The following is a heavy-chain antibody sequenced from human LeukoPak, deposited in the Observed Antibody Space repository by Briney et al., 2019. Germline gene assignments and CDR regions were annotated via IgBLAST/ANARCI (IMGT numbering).Heavy chain of an antibody. V-gene: IGHV3-30*02. CDR2: IRYDGSNK. CDR3: AKDERSMIPRPDAFDI. Sequence: PGGSLRLSCAASGFTFSSYGMHWVRQAPCKGLEWVAFIRYDGSNKYYADSVKGRFTISRDNSKNTLYLQMNSLRAEDTAVYYCAKDERSMIPRPDAFDIWGQGTMVTVSS. J-gene: IGHJ3*02. D-gene: IGHD3-22*01. CDR1: GFTFSSYG.